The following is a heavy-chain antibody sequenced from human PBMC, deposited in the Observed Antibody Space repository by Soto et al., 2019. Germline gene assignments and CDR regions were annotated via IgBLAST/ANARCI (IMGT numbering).Heavy chain of an antibody. D-gene: IGHD2-2*01. CDR2: INHRGST. J-gene: IGHJ5*02. Sequence: SETLSLTCVVYGGSFSGYYWSWIRQSPGKGLEWIGGINHRGSTNYNPSLGSRVTISVDTSKNQFSLKLPSVTAADTAMYYCARGGFCTSTTCRVGNWFDPWGQGTLVTVSS. CDR1: GGSFSGYY. V-gene: IGHV4-34*01. CDR3: ARGGFCTSTTCRVGNWFDP.